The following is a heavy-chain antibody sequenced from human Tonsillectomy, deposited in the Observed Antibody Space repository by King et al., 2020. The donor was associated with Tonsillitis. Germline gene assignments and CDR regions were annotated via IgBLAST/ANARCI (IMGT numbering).Heavy chain of an antibody. Sequence: LQLQESGPGLVKPSETLSLTCTVSGGSISSDYWSWIRQPPGKGLEWIDNIYYSWCTNYNPSLMIRVTISVDTSKNQFSLKLNPVTAADTAVYYCARAPYYYDSSGPGAFDIWGQGTMVTVSS. V-gene: IGHV4-59*01. CDR2: IYYSWCT. J-gene: IGHJ3*02. CDR3: ARAPYYYDSSGPGAFDI. CDR1: GGSISSDY. D-gene: IGHD3-22*01.